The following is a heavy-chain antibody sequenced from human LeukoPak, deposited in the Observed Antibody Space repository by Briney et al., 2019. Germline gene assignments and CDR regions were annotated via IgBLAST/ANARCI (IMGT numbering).Heavy chain of an antibody. CDR1: GGSFSIYY. Sequence: SETLSLTCVVYGGSFSIYYWSWIRQPPGKGLEWFGEINHSGSTNYNPSLKSRITISVDTSKNQFSLKFTSVTAADTAVYYCARGRGTTWIQLWPPGGGDAFDIWGQGTMVTVSS. J-gene: IGHJ3*02. CDR2: INHSGST. CDR3: ARGRGTTWIQLWPPGGGDAFDI. D-gene: IGHD5-18*01. V-gene: IGHV4-34*01.